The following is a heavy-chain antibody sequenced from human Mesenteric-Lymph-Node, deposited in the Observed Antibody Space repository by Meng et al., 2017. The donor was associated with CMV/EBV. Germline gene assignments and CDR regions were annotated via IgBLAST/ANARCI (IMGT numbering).Heavy chain of an antibody. CDR2: IKQDGSKK. CDR3: AKLTFGGNPINGVFDL. CDR1: GFTFSSYW. J-gene: IGHJ4*02. V-gene: IGHV3-7*01. Sequence: GESLKISCAASGFTFSSYWMSWVRQAPGKGLEWVANIKQDGSKKYYVDSVKGRFTVSRDTSKNTQYLQMHSLRGEDTAVYYCAKLTFGGNPINGVFDLWGQGTLVTVSS. D-gene: IGHD4-23*01.